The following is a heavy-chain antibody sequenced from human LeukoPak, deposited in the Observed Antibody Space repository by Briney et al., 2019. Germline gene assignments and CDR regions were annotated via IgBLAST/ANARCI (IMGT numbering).Heavy chain of an antibody. V-gene: IGHV3-30*03. CDR3: ARHSAIAATGDAFDI. Sequence: GRSLRLSCAASGFTFSSYGMHWVRQAPGKGLEWVAVISYDGCNKYYGDSVKGRFTISRDNSKNTLYLQMNSLRAEDTAVYYCARHSAIAATGDAFDIWGQGTMVTVSS. J-gene: IGHJ3*02. CDR2: ISYDGCNK. D-gene: IGHD6-13*01. CDR1: GFTFSSYG.